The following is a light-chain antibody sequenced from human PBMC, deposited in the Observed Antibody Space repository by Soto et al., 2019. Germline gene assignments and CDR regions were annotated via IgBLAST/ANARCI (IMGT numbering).Light chain of an antibody. V-gene: IGLV2-14*01. CDR3: CSYTISSPLV. J-gene: IGLJ2*01. CDR1: SSDVGGYNY. Sequence: QSVLTQPASVSGSPGQSITISCTGTSSDVGGYNYVSWYQQHPGKAPKLMIYDVSNRPSGVSNRFSGSKSGNTASLTISGLQAEDEADYYCCSYTISSPLVFGGGTKLTVL. CDR2: DVS.